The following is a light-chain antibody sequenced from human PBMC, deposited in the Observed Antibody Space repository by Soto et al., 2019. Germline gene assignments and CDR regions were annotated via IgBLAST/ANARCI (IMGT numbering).Light chain of an antibody. V-gene: IGKV3-11*01. J-gene: IGKJ1*01. CDR2: DSS. CDR3: QQRSSWPLT. Sequence: EIALTQSPATLSLSPGERATLSCRASQSVSSYFAWYQQKPGQAPRLLIYDSSNRATGIPARFSGSGSGTDFTLTISSLEPEDFAVYYCQQRSSWPLTFGQGTKVDIK. CDR1: QSVSSY.